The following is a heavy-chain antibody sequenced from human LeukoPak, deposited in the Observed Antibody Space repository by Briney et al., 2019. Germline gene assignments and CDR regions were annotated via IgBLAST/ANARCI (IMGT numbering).Heavy chain of an antibody. J-gene: IGHJ5*02. CDR3: ARDQNDCSSTSCYTGWFDP. V-gene: IGHV3-11*04. CDR2: ISSSGSTI. Sequence: GGSLRLSCAASGFTFDDYGMSWVGQAPGKGLEWVSYISSSGSTIYYADSVKGRFTISRDNAKNSLYLQMNSLRAEDTAVYYCARDQNDCSSTSCYTGWFDPWGQGTLVTVSS. D-gene: IGHD2-2*02. CDR1: GFTFDDYG.